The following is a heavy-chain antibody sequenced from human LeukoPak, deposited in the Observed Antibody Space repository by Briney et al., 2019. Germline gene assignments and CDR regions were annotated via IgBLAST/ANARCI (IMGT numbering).Heavy chain of an antibody. Sequence: ASVKVSCKASGYTFTSYYMHWVRQAPGQGLEWMGIINPSGGSTSYAQKFQGRVTMTRDTSTSTVYMELSSRRSEDTAVYYCARGGEQKQQLVNWWFDPWGQGTLVTVSS. CDR1: GYTFTSYY. V-gene: IGHV1-46*01. CDR2: INPSGGST. CDR3: ARGGEQKQQLVNWWFDP. J-gene: IGHJ5*02. D-gene: IGHD6-13*01.